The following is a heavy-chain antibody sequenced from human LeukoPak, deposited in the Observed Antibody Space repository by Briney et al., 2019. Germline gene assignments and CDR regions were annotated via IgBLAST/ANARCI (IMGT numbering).Heavy chain of an antibody. D-gene: IGHD1-26*01. V-gene: IGHV4-39*01. CDR3: ASTLGASRGVDY. J-gene: IGHJ4*02. CDR1: GGSISSSRYY. Sequence: SETLSLTCTVSGGSISSSRYYWGWICQPPGKGLERIGSIYYSGSTYYNPSLKGRVTISVDTSKNQFSLKLTSVTAADTAVYYCASTLGASRGVDYWGQGTLVTVSS. CDR2: IYYSGST.